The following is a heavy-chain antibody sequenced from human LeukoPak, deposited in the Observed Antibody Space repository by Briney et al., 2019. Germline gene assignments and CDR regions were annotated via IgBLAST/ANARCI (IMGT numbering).Heavy chain of an antibody. D-gene: IGHD2-2*01. J-gene: IGHJ5*02. Sequence: PGGSLRLPCVASGFSFSNYWMSWVRQAPGKGLEWVANMKQDESKTYYVDSVKGRFTISRDNAKNSLYLQINSLRAEDTAVYYCARDASLYCSGNDCYWAFDRWGQGTLVTVSS. V-gene: IGHV3-7*01. CDR2: MKQDESKT. CDR3: ARDASLYCSGNDCYWAFDR. CDR1: GFSFSNYW.